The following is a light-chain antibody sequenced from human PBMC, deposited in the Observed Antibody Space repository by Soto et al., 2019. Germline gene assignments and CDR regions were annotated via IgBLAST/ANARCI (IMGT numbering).Light chain of an antibody. CDR1: SSDVGGYNY. V-gene: IGLV2-14*01. CDR3: SSYTSSRDV. J-gene: IGLJ1*01. Sequence: QSVLTQPASVSGSPGQSITISCTGTSSDVGGYNYVSWYQQHPGKAPKLMIYEVSNRPSGVSNRFSGSKSGNTASLTISGLQAEDEDDYYCSSYTSSRDVFGPGTKVTVL. CDR2: EVS.